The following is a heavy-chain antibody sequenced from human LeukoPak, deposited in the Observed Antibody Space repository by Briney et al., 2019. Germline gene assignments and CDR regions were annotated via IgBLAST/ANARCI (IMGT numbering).Heavy chain of an antibody. CDR3: ARDHNWAFDY. J-gene: IGHJ4*02. Sequence: GGSLRLSCAASGFTFSSYSMNWVRQAPGKGLEWVSYISSSSSTIYYADSVKGRFTISRDNAKNSLYLQMNSLRAEDTAVYYFARDHNWAFDYWGQGTLVTVSS. CDR1: GFTFSSYS. V-gene: IGHV3-48*01. CDR2: ISSSSSTI. D-gene: IGHD1-1*01.